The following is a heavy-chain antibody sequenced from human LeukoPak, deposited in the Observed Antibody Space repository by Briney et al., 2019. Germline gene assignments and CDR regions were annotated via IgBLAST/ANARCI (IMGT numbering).Heavy chain of an antibody. CDR3: ARVFFSRRYYGSGSYLIWFDP. D-gene: IGHD3-10*01. J-gene: IGHJ5*02. CDR1: GGSFSGYY. CDR2: INHSGST. Sequence: SETLSLTCAVYGGSFSGYYWSWIRQPPGKGLEWVGEINHSGSTNYNPSLKSRSTISVDTSKNQFSLKLSSVTAADTAVYYCARVFFSRRYYGSGSYLIWFDPWGQGTLVTVS. V-gene: IGHV4-34*01.